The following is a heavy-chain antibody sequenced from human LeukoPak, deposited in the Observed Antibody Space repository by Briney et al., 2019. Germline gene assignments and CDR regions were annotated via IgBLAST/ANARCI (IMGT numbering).Heavy chain of an antibody. CDR3: ARDHPNWNYGRYYYSGMDV. V-gene: IGHV4-61*08. Sequence: PSETLSLTCTVSGGSVSNADYYWSWIRHPPGKTLEWIGYIYHTGSNNYKYSLKSRVTISLDTSKNRFSLRLTSMTAADTAIYYCARDHPNWNYGRYYYSGMDVWGHGTTVTVSS. D-gene: IGHD1-7*01. J-gene: IGHJ6*02. CDR1: GGSVSNADYY. CDR2: IYHTGSN.